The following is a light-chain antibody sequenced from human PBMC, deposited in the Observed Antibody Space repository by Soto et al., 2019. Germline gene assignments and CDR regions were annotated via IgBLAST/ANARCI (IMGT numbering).Light chain of an antibody. CDR3: SSYTTSSTRV. J-gene: IGLJ3*02. CDR2: EVS. CDR1: SSDVGGYKF. V-gene: IGLV2-14*01. Sequence: QSALTQPASVSGSPGQSITISCTGTSSDVGGYKFVSWYQQHPGKAPKLMIHEVSNRPSGVSNRFSGSKSGNTASLTISGLQAEDEADYYCSSYTTSSTRVFGGGTKLTVL.